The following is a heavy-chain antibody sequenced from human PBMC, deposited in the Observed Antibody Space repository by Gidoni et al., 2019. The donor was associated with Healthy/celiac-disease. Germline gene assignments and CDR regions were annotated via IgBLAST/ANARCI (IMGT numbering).Heavy chain of an antibody. J-gene: IGHJ4*02. CDR3: AREAAGGYSYGLGDY. CDR1: CFPFRSYW. V-gene: IGHV3-74*01. Sequence: EVQLVESGGGLVQPGGSLILSCAASCFPFRSYWMHWVRQAPGKGLVWVSRINSDGSSTSYADSVKGRFTIPRDNAKNTLYLKMNSLRAEDTAVYYCAREAAGGYSYGLGDYWGQGTLVTVSS. D-gene: IGHD5-18*01. CDR2: INSDGSST.